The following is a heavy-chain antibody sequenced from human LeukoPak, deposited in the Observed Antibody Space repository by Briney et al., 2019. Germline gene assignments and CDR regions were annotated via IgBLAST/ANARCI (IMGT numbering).Heavy chain of an antibody. J-gene: IGHJ4*02. CDR3: ARGAVAEFDY. CDR1: GDSVSSKIVA. Sequence: SQTLSLTCAISGDSVSSKIVAWNWIRQSPSRGLEWLGRTYYRSKWYYDYAVSMKSRITINPDTSKNQFSLQLNPVTPEDTAVYYCARGAVAEFDYWGQGTLVTVSS. CDR2: TYYRSKWYY. D-gene: IGHD6-19*01. V-gene: IGHV6-1*01.